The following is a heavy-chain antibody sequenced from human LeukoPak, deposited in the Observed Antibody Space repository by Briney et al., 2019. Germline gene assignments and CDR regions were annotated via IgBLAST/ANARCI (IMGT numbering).Heavy chain of an antibody. Sequence: PGGSLRLSCAASGFTVSSNYMSWVRQAPGKGLEWVSVIYSGGSTYYADSVKGRFTISRDNSKNTLYLQMNSLRAEDTAVYYCASSNGWPKPQGSFDIWGQGTMVTVSS. CDR3: ASSNGWPKPQGSFDI. CDR2: IYSGGST. D-gene: IGHD6-19*01. V-gene: IGHV3-53*01. J-gene: IGHJ3*02. CDR1: GFTVSSNY.